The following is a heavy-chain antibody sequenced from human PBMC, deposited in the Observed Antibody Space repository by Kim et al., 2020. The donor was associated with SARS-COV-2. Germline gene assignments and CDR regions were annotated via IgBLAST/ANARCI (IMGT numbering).Heavy chain of an antibody. CDR1: GGSISSSSYY. CDR2: IYYSGST. V-gene: IGHV4-39*07. J-gene: IGHJ5*02. CDR3: ANSRAGYAWFDP. D-gene: IGHD4-4*01. Sequence: SETLSLTCTVSGGSISSSSYYWGWIRQPPGKGLEWIGSIYYSGSTYYNPSLKSRVTISVDTSKNQFSLKLSSVTAADTAVYYCANSRAGYAWFDPWGQGTLVTVSS.